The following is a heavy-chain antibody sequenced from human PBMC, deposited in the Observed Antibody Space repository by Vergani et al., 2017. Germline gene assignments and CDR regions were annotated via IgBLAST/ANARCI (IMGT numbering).Heavy chain of an antibody. V-gene: IGHV3-7*01. CDR2: IKQDGSEK. CDR3: ARAPGGNYYDSSGYYYYYGMDV. Sequence: EVQLVESGGGLVQPGGSLRLSCAASGFTFSSYWMSWVRQAPGKGLEWVANIKQDGSEKYYVDSVKGRFIISRDNAKNSLYLQMNSLRAEDTAVYYCARAPGGNYYDSSGYYYYYGMDVWGQGTTVTVSS. D-gene: IGHD3-22*01. CDR1: GFTFSSYW. J-gene: IGHJ6*02.